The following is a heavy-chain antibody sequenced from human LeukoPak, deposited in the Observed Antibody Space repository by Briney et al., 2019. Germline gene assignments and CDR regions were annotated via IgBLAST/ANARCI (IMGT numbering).Heavy chain of an antibody. J-gene: IGHJ4*02. D-gene: IGHD3-22*01. CDR1: GFTVSSNY. CDR3: TRGSGYYFAGLDY. Sequence: GGFLRLSCAASGFTVSSNYMSWVRQAPGKGLEWVSVIYSGGSTYYADSVKGRFTISRDNSKNTLYLQMNSLRAEDTAVYYCTRGSGYYFAGLDYWGQGTLVTVSS. V-gene: IGHV3-53*01. CDR2: IYSGGST.